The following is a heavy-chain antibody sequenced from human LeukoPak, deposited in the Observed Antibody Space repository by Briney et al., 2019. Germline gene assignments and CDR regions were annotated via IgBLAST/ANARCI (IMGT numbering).Heavy chain of an antibody. Sequence: SETLSLACGVSGGSVSSISYFWGWIRQPPGKGLQWIGSIYYSGSAYYNPSLQSRVAISVDTSRNQFSLKLTSVTAADTAVYYCARRPSWPSTSAFDIWGRGTMVTVSP. CDR3: ARRPSWPSTSAFDI. CDR1: GGSVSSISYF. V-gene: IGHV4-39*01. J-gene: IGHJ3*02. CDR2: IYYSGSA. D-gene: IGHD2-2*01.